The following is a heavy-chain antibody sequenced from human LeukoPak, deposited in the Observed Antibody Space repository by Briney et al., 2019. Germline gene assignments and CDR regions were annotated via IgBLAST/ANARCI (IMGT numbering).Heavy chain of an antibody. CDR1: GFTFKNAW. CDR2: IKSNSAGGTT. V-gene: IGHV3-15*01. D-gene: IGHD2-15*01. CDR3: TTYCSGGACYSGEYFDY. J-gene: IGHJ4*02. Sequence: GGSLRLSCAASGFTFKNAWMSWVRQAPGKGLEWVGRIKSNSAGGTTDYAAPVTGRFTISRDDSKNTLYLHMNSPTTEDTAVYYCTTYCSGGACYSGEYFDYWGQGTLVTVSS.